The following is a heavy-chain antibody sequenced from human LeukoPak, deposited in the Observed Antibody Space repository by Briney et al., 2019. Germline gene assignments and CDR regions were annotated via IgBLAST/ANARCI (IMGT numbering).Heavy chain of an antibody. V-gene: IGHV3-66*01. CDR3: ARDYYGSGSSNWFDP. CDR1: GFRFSGYS. D-gene: IGHD3-10*01. Sequence: GGSLRLSCVASGFRFSGYSMNWVRQAPGKGLEWVSVIYSGGSTYYADSVKGRFTISRDNSKNTLYLQMNSLRAEDTAVYYCARDYYGSGSSNWFDPWGQGTLVTVSS. CDR2: IYSGGST. J-gene: IGHJ5*02.